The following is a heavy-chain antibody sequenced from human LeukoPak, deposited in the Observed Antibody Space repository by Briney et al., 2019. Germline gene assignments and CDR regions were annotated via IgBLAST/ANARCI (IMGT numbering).Heavy chain of an antibody. Sequence: GASVKVSCKTSGYTFTSYAMHWVRQAPGQRLEWMGWINGGNGNTKYSQKLQGRVTITRDISASTAYMELSSLRSEDTAVYYCARDSRRAGPFDYWGQGTLVTVSS. D-gene: IGHD6-19*01. V-gene: IGHV1-3*01. CDR3: ARDSRRAGPFDY. CDR1: GYTFTSYA. J-gene: IGHJ4*02. CDR2: INGGNGNT.